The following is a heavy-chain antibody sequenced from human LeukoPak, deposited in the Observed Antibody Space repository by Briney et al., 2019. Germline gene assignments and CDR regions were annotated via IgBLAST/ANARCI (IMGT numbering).Heavy chain of an antibody. V-gene: IGHV4-34*01. CDR2: IDHSGRA. Sequence: TTSETLSFTCAVSGGSFNGYYWSWIRQPPGKGLEWIGEIDHSGRATYNPSLQSRVIISKDKSNNQFSLKLNSVTAADTAVYYCARVQQLADFDYWGQGNLVTVSS. CDR1: GGSFNGYY. J-gene: IGHJ4*02. D-gene: IGHD6-13*01. CDR3: ARVQQLADFDY.